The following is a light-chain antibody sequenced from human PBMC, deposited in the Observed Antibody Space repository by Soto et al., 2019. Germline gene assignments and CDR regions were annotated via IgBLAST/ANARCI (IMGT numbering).Light chain of an antibody. Sequence: DIQMTQSPSSLSASVGDRVTITCRASQSISSWLAWYQQKPGKAPKLLIYDASSLESGVPSRFSGSGSGTEFTLTISRLEPEDFAVYYCQLYGSSRSITCGQGTRLEIK. CDR2: DAS. V-gene: IGKV1-5*01. CDR1: QSISSW. J-gene: IGKJ5*01. CDR3: QLYGSSRSIT.